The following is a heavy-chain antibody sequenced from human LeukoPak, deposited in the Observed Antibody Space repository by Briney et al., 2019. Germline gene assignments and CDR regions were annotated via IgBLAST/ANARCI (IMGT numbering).Heavy chain of an antibody. J-gene: IGHJ4*02. CDR1: GGSISTYF. CDR3: ARDPSGHGYFDY. V-gene: IGHV4-4*07. CDR2: IYSTGST. D-gene: IGHD6-25*01. Sequence: SETLSLTCTVSGGSISTYFWNWIRQPAGKGLEWIGRIYSTGSTTYNPSLESRVTMSVDTSENQFSLKVTSVTAADTAVFYCARDPSGHGYFDYWGQGTLVSVSA.